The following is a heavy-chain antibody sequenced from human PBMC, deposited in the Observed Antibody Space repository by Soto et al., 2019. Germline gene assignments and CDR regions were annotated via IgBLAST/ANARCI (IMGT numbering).Heavy chain of an antibody. CDR3: ASTPIRQGYCSSTSCHKGAYYYYGMDV. D-gene: IGHD2-2*01. V-gene: IGHV4-4*07. Sequence: SETLSLTCTVSGGSISSYCWSWIRQPAGKGLEWIGRIYTSGSTNYNPSLKSRVTMSVDTSKNQFSLKLSSVTAADTAVYYCASTPIRQGYCSSTSCHKGAYYYYGMDVWGQGTTVTVSS. J-gene: IGHJ6*02. CDR2: IYTSGST. CDR1: GGSISSYC.